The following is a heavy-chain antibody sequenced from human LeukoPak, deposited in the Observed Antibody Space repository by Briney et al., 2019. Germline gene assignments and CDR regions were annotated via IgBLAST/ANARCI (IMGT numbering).Heavy chain of an antibody. J-gene: IGHJ4*02. Sequence: GGSLRLSCAASGFTFSSYSMTWVRQAPGKGLEWVSSISSSSSYIYYADSVKGRFTISRDNAKNSLYLQMNSLRAEDTAVYYCAIGLDYGGNSGWGQGTLVTVSS. CDR2: ISSSSSYI. D-gene: IGHD4-23*01. CDR1: GFTFSSYS. CDR3: AIGLDYGGNSG. V-gene: IGHV3-21*01.